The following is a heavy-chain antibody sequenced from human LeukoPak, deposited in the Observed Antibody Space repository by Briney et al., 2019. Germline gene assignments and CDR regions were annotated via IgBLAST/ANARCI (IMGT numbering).Heavy chain of an antibody. CDR1: GYTFSSYA. CDR2: ISGSGGST. CDR3: AKFSDSTGYYPGYFDY. V-gene: IGHV3-23*01. D-gene: IGHD3-22*01. J-gene: IGHJ4*02. Sequence: GGSLRLSCAASGYTFSSYAMSWVRQAPGKGLEWVSAISGSGGSTYYADSVKGRFTISRDNSKNTLYLQMNSLRAEDMAVYYCAKFSDSTGYYPGYFDYWGQGTLVTVSS.